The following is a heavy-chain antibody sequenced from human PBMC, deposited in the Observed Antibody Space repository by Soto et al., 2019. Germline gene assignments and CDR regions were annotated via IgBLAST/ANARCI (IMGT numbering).Heavy chain of an antibody. CDR3: TREELNYDFWSGYYRYYFDH. D-gene: IGHD3-3*01. CDR2: IRSKAYGGTT. V-gene: IGHV3-49*03. J-gene: IGHJ4*02. Sequence: GGSLRLSCTASGFTFGDYAMSWFRQAPGKGLEWVGFIRSKAYGGTTEYAATVKGRFTISRDDSKSIAYLQMNSLKTEDTAVYYCTREELNYDFWSGYYRYYFDHWGQRTLVTVSS. CDR1: GFTFGDYA.